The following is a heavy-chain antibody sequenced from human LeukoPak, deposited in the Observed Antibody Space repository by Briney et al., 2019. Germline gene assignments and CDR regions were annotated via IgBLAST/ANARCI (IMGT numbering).Heavy chain of an antibody. J-gene: IGHJ6*03. CDR3: ARGSDGSYWGQYYYMDV. D-gene: IGHD1-26*01. Sequence: PSETLSLTCTISGGSISSSSYYWGRIRQPPGKGLEWIGSIYYSGSTYYNPSLKSRVTISVDTSKNQFSLKLSSVTAADTAVYYCARGSDGSYWGQYYYMDVWGKGTTVTVSS. CDR1: GGSISSSSYY. CDR2: IYYSGST. V-gene: IGHV4-39*07.